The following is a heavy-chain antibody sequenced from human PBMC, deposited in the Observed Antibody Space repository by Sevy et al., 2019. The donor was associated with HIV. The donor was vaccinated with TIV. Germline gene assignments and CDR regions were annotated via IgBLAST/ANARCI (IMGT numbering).Heavy chain of an antibody. J-gene: IGHJ6*03. CDR1: GFSFDSYG. CDR2: ISGSGTRT. V-gene: IGHV3-23*01. Sequence: GGYLRLSCAVSGFSFDSYGMTWVRQAPGKGLEWVSGISGSGTRTYYADSVKGRFIISRDNSKNTLYVQMKSLRSEDTAIYYCAKGGGGHYDPDEIGYYFYYYNMDVWGNGTTVTVSS. D-gene: IGHD3-22*01. CDR3: AKGGGGHYDPDEIGYYFYYYNMDV.